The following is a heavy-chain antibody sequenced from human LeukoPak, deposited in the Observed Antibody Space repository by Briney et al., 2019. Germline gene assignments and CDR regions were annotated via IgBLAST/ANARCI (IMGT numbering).Heavy chain of an antibody. J-gene: IGHJ4*02. CDR2: ISSSGSTI. D-gene: IGHD5-12*01. Sequence: GGSLRLSCAASGFTFSSYEMNWVRQAPGKGLEWVSYISSSGSTIYYADSVKGRFTISRDNAKNSLYLQMNSLRAEDTAVYYCARDLAGHVGSFDYWGQRTLVTVSS. V-gene: IGHV3-48*03. CDR3: ARDLAGHVGSFDY. CDR1: GFTFSSYE.